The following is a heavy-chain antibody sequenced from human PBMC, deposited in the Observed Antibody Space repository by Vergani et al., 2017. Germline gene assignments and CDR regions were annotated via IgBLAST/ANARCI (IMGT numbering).Heavy chain of an antibody. J-gene: IGHJ4*02. CDR3: ARRADYYGSGSHDY. Sequence: QVQLQESGPGLVKPSETLSLTCTVSGGSISSYYWSWIRQPPGKGLEWIGYIYYSGSTNYNPSLKSRVTISVDTSKNPFSLKLSSVTAADTAVYYCARRADYYGSGSHDYWGQGTLVTVSS. V-gene: IGHV4-59*01. CDR2: IYYSGST. D-gene: IGHD3-10*01. CDR1: GGSISSYY.